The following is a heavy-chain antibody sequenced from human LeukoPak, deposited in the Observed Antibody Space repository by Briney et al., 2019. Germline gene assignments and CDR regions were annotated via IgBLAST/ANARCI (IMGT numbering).Heavy chain of an antibody. V-gene: IGHV4-59*01. CDR3: ARGIDSSGYYYPPAHWYFDL. CDR1: GGSISSYY. J-gene: IGHJ2*01. CDR2: IYYSGST. D-gene: IGHD3-22*01. Sequence: SETLSLTCTVSGGSISSYYWSWIRQPPGKGLEWIGYIYYSGSTNYNPSLKSRVTISVDTSKNQFSLKLGSVTAADTAVYYCARGIDSSGYYYPPAHWYFDLWGRGTLVTVSS.